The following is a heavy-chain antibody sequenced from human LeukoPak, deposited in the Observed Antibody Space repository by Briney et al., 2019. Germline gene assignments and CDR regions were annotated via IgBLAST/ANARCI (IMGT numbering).Heavy chain of an antibody. CDR1: GGSMSNYY. CDR2: TYYSGST. Sequence: SETLSLTCTVSGGSMSNYYWSCIRQPPGKGLEWIGYTYYSGSTNYNPSLKSRVTISVDTSKNQFSLKLSSVTAADTAVYYCARGSRNFDYWGQGTLVTVSS. V-gene: IGHV4-59*01. J-gene: IGHJ4*02. CDR3: ARGSRNFDY.